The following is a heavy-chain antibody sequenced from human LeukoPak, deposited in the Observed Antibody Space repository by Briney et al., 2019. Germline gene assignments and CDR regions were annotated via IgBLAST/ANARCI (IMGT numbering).Heavy chain of an antibody. CDR1: GGSFSGYY. J-gene: IGHJ4*02. V-gene: IGHV4-34*01. Sequence: SETLSLTCAVYGGSFSGYYWSWTRQPPGKGLEWIGEINHSGSTNYNPSLKSRVTISVDTSKNQFSLKLSSVTAADTAVYYCARVPTNYWGQGTLVTVSS. CDR3: ARVPTNY. D-gene: IGHD1-1*01. CDR2: INHSGST.